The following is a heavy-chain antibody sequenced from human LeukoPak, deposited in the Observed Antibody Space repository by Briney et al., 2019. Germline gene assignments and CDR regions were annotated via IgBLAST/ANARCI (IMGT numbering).Heavy chain of an antibody. CDR2: ISYDGSNK. D-gene: IGHD2-2*01. CDR3: AREDAWYFDY. Sequence: PGRSLRLSCAASGFTFSSYAMHGVRQAPGKGLEWVAVISYDGSNKYYADSVKGRFTISRDDSKNTLYLQVNSLRTEDTAVYYCAREDAWYFDYWGQGTLVTVSS. V-gene: IGHV3-30-3*01. CDR1: GFTFSSYA. J-gene: IGHJ4*02.